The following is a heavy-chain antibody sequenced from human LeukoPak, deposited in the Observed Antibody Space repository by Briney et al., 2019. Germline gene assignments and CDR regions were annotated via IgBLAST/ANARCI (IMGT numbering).Heavy chain of an antibody. CDR3: ARDEPYDFWSGYYPGAFWFDP. J-gene: IGHJ5*02. V-gene: IGHV6-1*01. CDR2: TYYRSKWYN. D-gene: IGHD3-3*01. CDR1: GDSVSSNSAA. Sequence: SQTLSLTCAISGDSVSSNSAAWNWIRQSPSRGLEWLGRTYYRSKWYNDYAVSVKSRITINPDTSKNQFSLQLNSVTPEDTAVYYCARDEPYDFWSGYYPGAFWFDPWGQGTLVTVSS.